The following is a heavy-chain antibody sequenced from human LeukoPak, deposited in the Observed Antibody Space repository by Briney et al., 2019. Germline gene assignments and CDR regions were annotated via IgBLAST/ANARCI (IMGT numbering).Heavy chain of an antibody. Sequence: HPGGSLTLSCAASGFIVSSNYMSWVRQAPGKGLEWVSVIHSGGRTYYADSVEGRFTISRDNSKNTVHLQMNSLRAEDTAMYYCARGGTGTQDFVSGGQGTLVTVSS. CDR1: GFIVSSNY. CDR2: IHSGGRT. J-gene: IGHJ4*02. CDR3: ARGGTGTQDFVS. V-gene: IGHV3-53*01. D-gene: IGHD1-1*01.